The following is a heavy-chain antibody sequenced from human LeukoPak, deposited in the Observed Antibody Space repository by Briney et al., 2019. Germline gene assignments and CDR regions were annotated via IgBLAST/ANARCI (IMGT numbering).Heavy chain of an antibody. D-gene: IGHD3-10*01. CDR1: GDSITSTYY. V-gene: IGHV4-38-2*02. Sequence: SETLFLTCNVSGDSITSTYYWGWIRQPPGKGLEWIGSISHSGNTYYHPSLKSRVTISVDTSKNQFSLKLSSVTAADTAVYYCAKDYEPLLGVQRWGDWFDPWGQGTLVTVAS. CDR2: ISHSGNT. CDR3: AKDYEPLLGVQRWGDWFDP. J-gene: IGHJ5*02.